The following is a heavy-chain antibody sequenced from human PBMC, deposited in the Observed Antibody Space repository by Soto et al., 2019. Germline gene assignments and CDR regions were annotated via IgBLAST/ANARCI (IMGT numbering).Heavy chain of an antibody. CDR1: GGSISSYY. V-gene: IGHV4-59*01. D-gene: IGHD5-12*01. J-gene: IGHJ3*02. CDR2: IYYSGST. CDR3: ARRTGVATIMGAFDI. Sequence: SETLSLTCTVSGGSISSYYWSWIRQPPGKGLEWIGYIYYSGSTNYNPSLKSRVTISVDTSKNQFSLKLSSVTAADTAVYYCARRTGVATIMGAFDIWGQGTMVTVSS.